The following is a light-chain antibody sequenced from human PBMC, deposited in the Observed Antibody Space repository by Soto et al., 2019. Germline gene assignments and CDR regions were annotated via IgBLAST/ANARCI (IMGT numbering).Light chain of an antibody. V-gene: IGLV3-21*02. CDR3: QVWDISSDHPV. Sequence: SYELTQPPSVSVAAGQTARITCGGNDIARKTVHWYQQKPGQAPVLVVYNDDERPSGIPERFSGSNSGNTATLTISRVEAGDEADYYCQVWDISSDHPVFGTGTKVTVL. CDR1: DIARKT. J-gene: IGLJ1*01. CDR2: NDD.